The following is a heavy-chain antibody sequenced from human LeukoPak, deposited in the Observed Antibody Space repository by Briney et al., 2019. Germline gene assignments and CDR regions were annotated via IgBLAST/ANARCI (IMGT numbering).Heavy chain of an antibody. CDR2: IIPIFGTA. Sequence: ASVNVSCKASGGTFSSYAISWVRQAPGQGLEWMGGIIPIFGTANYAQKFQGRVTITADESTSTAYMELSSLRSEDTAVYYWARDLGYSSGWYQEYYWGQGTLVTVSS. CDR1: GGTFSSYA. V-gene: IGHV1-69*13. J-gene: IGHJ4*02. D-gene: IGHD6-19*01. CDR3: ARDLGYSSGWYQEYY.